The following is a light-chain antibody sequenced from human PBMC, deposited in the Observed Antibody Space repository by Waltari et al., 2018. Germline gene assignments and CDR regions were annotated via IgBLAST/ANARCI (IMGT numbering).Light chain of an antibody. CDR3: QQYSSTPWT. CDR2: ATS. V-gene: IGKV1-NL1*01. CDR1: QGIGNS. Sequence: DIQMTQSPSSLSASVGDRVTITCRASQGIGNSLAWYQQKPGKAPNLLLYATSRLQSGVPSRFSVSGSGTDYTLTISSLQPEDCATYYCQQYSSTPWTFGQGAKVEIK. J-gene: IGKJ1*01.